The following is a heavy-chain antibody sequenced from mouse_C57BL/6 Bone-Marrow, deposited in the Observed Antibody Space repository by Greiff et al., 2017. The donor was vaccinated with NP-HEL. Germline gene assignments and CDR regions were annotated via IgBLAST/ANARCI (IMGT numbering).Heavy chain of an antibody. J-gene: IGHJ3*01. CDR1: GYTFTSYW. V-gene: IGHV1-64*01. Sequence: VQLQQPGAELVKPGASVKLSCKASGYTFTSYWMHWVKQRPGQGLEWIGMIHPNSGSTNYNEKFKSKATLTVDKSSSTAYMQLSSLTSEDAAVYYCARGYYYGSRFAYWGQGTLVTVSA. D-gene: IGHD1-1*01. CDR2: IHPNSGST. CDR3: ARGYYYGSRFAY.